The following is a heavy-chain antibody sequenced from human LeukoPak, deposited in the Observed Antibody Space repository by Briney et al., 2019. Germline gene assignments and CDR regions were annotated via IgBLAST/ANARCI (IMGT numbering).Heavy chain of an antibody. D-gene: IGHD5-12*01. CDR1: GFTFRSYS. J-gene: IGHJ4*02. V-gene: IGHV3-48*04. CDR3: ARSHHDVDIVATTFDY. Sequence: PGGSLRLSCAASGFTFRSYSMNWVRQAPGKGLEWVSYISSSSSIIYYADSVKGRFTISRDNAKNSLYLQMNSLRAEDTAVYDCARSHHDVDIVATTFDYWGQGTLVTVSS. CDR2: ISSSSSII.